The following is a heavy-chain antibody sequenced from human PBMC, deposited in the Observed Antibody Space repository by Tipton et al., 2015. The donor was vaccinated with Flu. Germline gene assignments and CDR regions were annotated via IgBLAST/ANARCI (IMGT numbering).Heavy chain of an antibody. J-gene: IGHJ5*01. Sequence: TLSLTCTVSGDSITSGNYYWTWIRQSAGKGLEWIGRVSSSGSTRYNPSLKGRATISLDMSRNQFSLKLISVTAADTAVYYCTKVLFGWVESWAQGTLVTVSS. CDR1: GDSITSGNYY. D-gene: IGHD3-16*01. CDR3: TKVLFGWVES. V-gene: IGHV4-61*02. CDR2: VSSSGST.